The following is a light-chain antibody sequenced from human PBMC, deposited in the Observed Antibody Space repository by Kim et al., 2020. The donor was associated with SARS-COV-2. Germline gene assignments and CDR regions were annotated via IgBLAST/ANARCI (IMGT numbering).Light chain of an antibody. CDR2: DNN. CDR3: GTWDSSLSGLG. CDR1: SSNIGNNY. Sequence: QSVLTQPPSVSAAPGQKVTISCSGSSSNIGNNYVSWYQQLPGTAPKLLIYDNNKRPSGIPDRFSGSKSGTSATLGITGLQTGDEADYYCGTWDSSLSGLGFGGGTQLTVL. V-gene: IGLV1-51*01. J-gene: IGLJ3*02.